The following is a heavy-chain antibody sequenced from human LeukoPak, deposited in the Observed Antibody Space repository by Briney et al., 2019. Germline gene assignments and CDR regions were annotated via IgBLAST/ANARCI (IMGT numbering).Heavy chain of an antibody. D-gene: IGHD1-14*01. CDR1: GFRFSYHD. CDR3: ARELGGTKTGGFDI. Sequence: GGSLRLSCAASGFRFSYHDMHWVRQAPGKGLEFVSSIGAAGAHTFYADSVKGRFTISRDNFRSTMYLQMDGLRPEDSAAYYCARELGGTKTGGFDIWGQGTVVTVSS. V-gene: IGHV3-64*02. CDR2: IGAAGAHT. J-gene: IGHJ3*02.